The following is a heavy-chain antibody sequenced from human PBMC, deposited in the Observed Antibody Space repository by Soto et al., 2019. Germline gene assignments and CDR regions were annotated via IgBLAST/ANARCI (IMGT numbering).Heavy chain of an antibody. CDR2: IGTAGDT. CDR1: GFTFGSYD. Sequence: PGGSLRLSCAASGFTFGSYDVHWVRQATGKGLEWVSAIGTAGDTYYPGSVKGRFTISRENAKNSLYLQMYSLRAEDTAVYYCARDLSMVRGVIENWYYYGMDVWGQGTTVTVSS. J-gene: IGHJ6*02. V-gene: IGHV3-13*01. D-gene: IGHD3-10*01. CDR3: ARDLSMVRGVIENWYYYGMDV.